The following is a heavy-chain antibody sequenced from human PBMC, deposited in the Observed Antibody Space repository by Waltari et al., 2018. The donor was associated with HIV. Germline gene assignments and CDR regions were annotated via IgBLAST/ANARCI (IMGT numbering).Heavy chain of an antibody. V-gene: IGHV1-3*01. J-gene: IGHJ4*02. CDR1: GYNFNNTS. CDR3: ARAGIVRGNAYGLLDV. Sequence: QVHLVQSGADVKRPGTSVTVSCTASGYNFNNTSLDWLRQAPGQRPEWMGWSNGGTGNTKYSQNFQDRVTITKDTSANISYMVLNRLRPEDTALYYCARAGIVRGNAYGLLDVWGQGTPVAVSS. D-gene: IGHD3-10*02. CDR2: SNGGTGNT.